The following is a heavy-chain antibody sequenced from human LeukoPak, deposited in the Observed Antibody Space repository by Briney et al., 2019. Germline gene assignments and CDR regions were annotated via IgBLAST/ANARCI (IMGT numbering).Heavy chain of an antibody. J-gene: IGHJ3*02. CDR2: MNQDGSEI. V-gene: IGHV3-7*01. CDR1: GFTFSRYW. Sequence: GGSLRLSCVGSGFTFSRYWLNWVRQAPGKGLEWVANMNQDGSEIYYLDSVKGRFTISRDNAKNSVYLQMNGLKAEDTAVYHCARTSGYYDSSTYYENAFDIWGQGTMVTVSS. D-gene: IGHD3-22*01. CDR3: ARTSGYYDSSTYYENAFDI.